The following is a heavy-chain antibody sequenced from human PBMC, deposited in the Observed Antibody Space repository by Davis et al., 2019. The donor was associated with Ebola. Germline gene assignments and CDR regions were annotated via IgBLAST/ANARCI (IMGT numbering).Heavy chain of an antibody. Sequence: SETLSLTCAVYGGSFSGYYWSWIRQPPGKGLEWIGEINHSGSTNYNPSLKSRVTISVDTSKNQFSLKLSSVTAADTAVYYCAREAGRDSSGYYRDYWGQGTLVTVSS. V-gene: IGHV4-34*01. J-gene: IGHJ4*02. CDR1: GGSFSGYY. CDR3: AREAGRDSSGYYRDY. D-gene: IGHD3-22*01. CDR2: INHSGST.